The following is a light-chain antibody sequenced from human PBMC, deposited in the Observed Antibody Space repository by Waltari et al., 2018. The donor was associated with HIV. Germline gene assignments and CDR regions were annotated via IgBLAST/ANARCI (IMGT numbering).Light chain of an antibody. CDR1: YSNLGSNT. Sequence: QSVLTQTPSLSGTPGQRVTISCSGGYSNLGSNTLNWYQQFPGTAPRLLIYSNNQRPSGVPDRFSGSKSGTSASLVISELQSQDEADYHCAAWDDSLHGELFGGGTKLTVL. V-gene: IGLV1-44*01. CDR3: AAWDDSLHGEL. CDR2: SNN. J-gene: IGLJ2*01.